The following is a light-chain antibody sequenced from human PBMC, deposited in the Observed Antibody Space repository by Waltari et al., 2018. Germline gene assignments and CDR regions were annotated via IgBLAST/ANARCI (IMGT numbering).Light chain of an antibody. V-gene: IGKV3-15*01. J-gene: IGKJ4*01. CDR1: QGVRAF. Sequence: ETVLTQSPVTLSVSPGERVALSCRASQGVRAFLAWYQQKPGQAPRLLVYRATGIPARFSGSGSETEFTLTISGLQSEDFAVYYCQQYGSWPLTFGGGTKVDLK. CDR3: QQYGSWPLT.